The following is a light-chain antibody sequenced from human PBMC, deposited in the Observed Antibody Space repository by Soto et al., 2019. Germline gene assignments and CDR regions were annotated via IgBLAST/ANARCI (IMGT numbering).Light chain of an antibody. J-gene: IGLJ1*01. CDR1: SSDVGAYNY. CDR2: EVS. CDR3: TSYAGTYSFFYV. Sequence: QSVLTQPPSASGSPGQSVTISCTGTSSDVGAYNYVSWYQQLPGKAPKLIIYEVSKRPSGVPDRFSGSKSGNTASLTVSELQAEDEADYYCTSYAGTYSFFYVFGTGTKVTVL. V-gene: IGLV2-8*01.